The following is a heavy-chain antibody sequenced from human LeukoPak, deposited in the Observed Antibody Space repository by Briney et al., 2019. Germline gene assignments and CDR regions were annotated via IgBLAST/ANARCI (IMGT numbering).Heavy chain of an antibody. V-gene: IGHV3-21*01. CDR2: ISSSSSYI. CDR3: ARDHYYYDSSGYYLDY. Sequence: GESLRLSCAASGFTFSSYSMNWVRQAPGKGLEWVSSISSSSSYIYYADSVKGRFTISRDNAKNSLYLQMNSLRAEDTAVYYCARDHYYYDSSGYYLDYWGQGTLVTASS. J-gene: IGHJ4*02. D-gene: IGHD3-22*01. CDR1: GFTFSSYS.